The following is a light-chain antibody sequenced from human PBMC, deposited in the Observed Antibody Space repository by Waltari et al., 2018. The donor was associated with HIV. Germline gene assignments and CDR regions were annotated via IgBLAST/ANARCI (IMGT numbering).Light chain of an antibody. Sequence: SFDLTQPPSVSVSPGQTATITCSGEKLGDTYTSWYQQKPGHSPVMVLFQDTRRPSGTPERCSGSYSGDTATLTSSGTQTLDEADYYCQAWDTNTAQVVFGGGTKLTVL. J-gene: IGLJ2*01. CDR3: QAWDTNTAQVV. CDR2: QDT. CDR1: KLGDTY. V-gene: IGLV3-1*01.